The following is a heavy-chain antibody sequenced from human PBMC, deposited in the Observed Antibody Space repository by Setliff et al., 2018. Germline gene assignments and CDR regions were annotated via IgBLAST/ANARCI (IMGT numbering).Heavy chain of an antibody. J-gene: IGHJ4*02. V-gene: IGHV4-59*11. D-gene: IGHD3-3*01. CDR2: ISNRGST. Sequence: SETLSLTCTVSGDYISSQYWSWIRQPPGKGLEWIGYISNRGSTDYNPSLKSRVTISEDTSRSQFSLKLTSVTTADTAVYYCARTDDYYNFYAYWGQGTLVTVSS. CDR1: GDYISSQY. CDR3: ARTDDYYNFYAY.